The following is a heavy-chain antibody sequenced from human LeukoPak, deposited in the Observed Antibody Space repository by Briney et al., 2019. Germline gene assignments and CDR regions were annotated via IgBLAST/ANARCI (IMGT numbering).Heavy chain of an antibody. CDR1: GFRFNRYW. V-gene: IGHV5-51*01. D-gene: IGHD2-21*02. CDR3: ARPAYCGGDCSNFFDY. CDR2: IYHGNSDT. Sequence: GESLKISCKGSGFRFNRYWIGWVRQVPGKGLEWVGMIYHGNSDTSYSLCFQGQVTISADKSISTAYLQWSSLKASDTAMYYCARPAYCGGDCSNFFDYWGQGTLVTVSS. J-gene: IGHJ4*02.